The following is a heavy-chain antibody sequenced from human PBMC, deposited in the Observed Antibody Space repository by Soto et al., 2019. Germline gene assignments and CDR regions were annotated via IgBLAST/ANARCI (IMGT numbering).Heavy chain of an antibody. V-gene: IGHV1-69*12. CDR1: GGTFSSYA. Sequence: QVQLVQSGAEVKKPGSSVKVSCKASGGTFSSYAISWVRQAPGQGLEWMGGIIPIFGTANYAQKFQGRVTITADESTSTAYMELRSLRSEDTAVYYCARAAGYDILTGYPYWYFDLWGRGTLVTVSS. J-gene: IGHJ2*01. CDR3: ARAAGYDILTGYPYWYFDL. CDR2: IIPIFGTA. D-gene: IGHD3-9*01.